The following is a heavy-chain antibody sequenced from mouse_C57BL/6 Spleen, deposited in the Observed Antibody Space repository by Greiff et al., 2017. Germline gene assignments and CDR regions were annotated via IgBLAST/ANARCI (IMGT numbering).Heavy chain of an antibody. Sequence: QVQLQQPGAELVKPGASVKLSCKASGYTFTSYWMHWVKQRPGQGLEWIGMIHPNNSSTNYNEKFKSKATMTVDKSSSTSYMQLSSLTSEDAAVYYGARTGFYAMDYWGQGTSVTVSS. CDR3: ARTGFYAMDY. V-gene: IGHV1-64*01. D-gene: IGHD4-1*01. J-gene: IGHJ4*01. CDR2: IHPNNSST. CDR1: GYTFTSYW.